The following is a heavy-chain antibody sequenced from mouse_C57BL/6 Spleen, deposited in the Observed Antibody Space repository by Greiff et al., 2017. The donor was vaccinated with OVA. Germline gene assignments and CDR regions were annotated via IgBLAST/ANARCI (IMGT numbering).Heavy chain of an antibody. Sequence: VQLQESGAELVRPGASVKLSCKASGYTFTDYYINWVKQRPGQGLEWIARIYPGSGNTYYNEKFKGKATLTAEKSSSTAYMQLSSLTSEDSAVYFCARGASYYSNLWYFDVWGTGTTVTVSS. D-gene: IGHD2-5*01. CDR1: GYTFTDYY. CDR2: IYPGSGNT. J-gene: IGHJ1*03. CDR3: ARGASYYSNLWYFDV. V-gene: IGHV1-76*01.